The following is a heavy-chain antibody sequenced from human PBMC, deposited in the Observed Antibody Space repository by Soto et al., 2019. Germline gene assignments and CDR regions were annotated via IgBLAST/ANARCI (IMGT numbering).Heavy chain of an antibody. V-gene: IGHV3-49*03. CDR2: IRSKAYGGTT. Sequence: PGGSLRLSCTASGFTFGDYAMSWFRQAPGKGLEWVGFIRSKAYGGTTEYAASVKGRFTISRDDSKSIAYLQMNSLKTGDTAVYYCTREDIVVVVAATLNWFDPWGQGTLVTVSS. D-gene: IGHD2-15*01. CDR3: TREDIVVVVAATLNWFDP. J-gene: IGHJ5*02. CDR1: GFTFGDYA.